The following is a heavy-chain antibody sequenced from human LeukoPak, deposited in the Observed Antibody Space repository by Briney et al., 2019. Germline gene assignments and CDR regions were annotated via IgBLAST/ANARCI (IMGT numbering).Heavy chain of an antibody. CDR3: ARPYDTRGYFPDY. D-gene: IGHD3-22*01. V-gene: IGHV3-21*01. CDR1: GFTFSSYS. CDR2: ISSSSSYI. Sequence: PGGSLRLSCAASGFTFSSYSMNWVRQDPGKGLEWVSSISSSSSYIYYADSVKGRFTISRDNAKNSLYLQMNSLGAEDTAVYYCARPYDTRGYFPDYWGQGTLVTVSS. J-gene: IGHJ4*02.